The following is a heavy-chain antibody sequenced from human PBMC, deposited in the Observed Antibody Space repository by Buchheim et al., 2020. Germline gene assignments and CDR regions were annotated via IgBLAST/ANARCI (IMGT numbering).Heavy chain of an antibody. D-gene: IGHD2-15*01. J-gene: IGHJ5*02. CDR2: IHKAGST. CDR3: VRSGMILFWFDP. Sequence: QVQLQESGPGLVKPSQTLSLTCTASGDSITSGYNYWNWIRQPAGKGPEWIGRIHKAGSTNYNPSLKSRATITLDTPKNQFPLDLSSVTAADTAVYYCVRSGMILFWFDPWGPGTL. CDR1: GDSITSGYNY. V-gene: IGHV4-61*02.